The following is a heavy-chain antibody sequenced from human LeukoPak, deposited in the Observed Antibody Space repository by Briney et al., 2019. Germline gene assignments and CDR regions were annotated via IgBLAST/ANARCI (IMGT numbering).Heavy chain of an antibody. CDR2: IYTSGST. J-gene: IGHJ4*02. D-gene: IGHD3-22*01. V-gene: IGHV4-61*02. CDR1: GGSISSDNYY. Sequence: NSSETLSLTCTVSGGSISSDNYYWSWIRQPAGKGLEWIGRIYTSGSTNYNPSLKSRVTMSVDTSKNQFSLKLSSVTAADTAVYYCRGGYSSGYYFFDYWGQGTLVTVSS. CDR3: RGGYSSGYYFFDY.